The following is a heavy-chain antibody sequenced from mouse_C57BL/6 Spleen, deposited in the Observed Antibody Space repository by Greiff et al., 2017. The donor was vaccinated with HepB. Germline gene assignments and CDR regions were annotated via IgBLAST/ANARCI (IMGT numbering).Heavy chain of an antibody. CDR1: GFNIKDDY. CDR2: IDPENGDT. Sequence: VQLQQSGAELVRPGASVKLSCTASGFNIKDDYMHWVKQRPEQGLEWIGWIDPENGDTEYASKFPGKATIPADTSSNTAYLQLSSLTSEDTAVYYCTSAYYYGSNSYAMDYWGQGTSVTVSS. V-gene: IGHV14-4*01. J-gene: IGHJ4*01. D-gene: IGHD1-1*01. CDR3: TSAYYYGSNSYAMDY.